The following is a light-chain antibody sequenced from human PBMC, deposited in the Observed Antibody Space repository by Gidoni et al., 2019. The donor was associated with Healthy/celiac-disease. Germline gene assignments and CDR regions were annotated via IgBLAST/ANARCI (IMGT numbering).Light chain of an antibody. J-gene: IGLJ2*01. CDR2: NN. Sequence: QSVLTQPPSASGTPGPRVTIACSGSNSNIGSNNQRHSGVPDRFSGSKSGTSASLAISGLQSEAVADYYCAAWADSLNGSVFGGGTKLTVL. CDR1: NSNI. CDR3: AAWADSLNGSV. V-gene: IGLV1-44*01.